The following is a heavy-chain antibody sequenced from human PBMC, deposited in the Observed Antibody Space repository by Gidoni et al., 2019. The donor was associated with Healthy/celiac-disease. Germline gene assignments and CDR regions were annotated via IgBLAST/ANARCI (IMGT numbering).Heavy chain of an antibody. V-gene: IGHV3-64D*06. CDR1: GFTFSSYA. J-gene: IGHJ3*02. Sequence: EVQLVESGGGLVQPGGSLRLSCSASGFTFSSYAMHWVRQAPGKGLEYVSAISSNGGSTYYADSVKGRFTISRDNSKNTLYLQMSSLRAEDTAVYYCVRRLDYGDYYDAFDIWGQGTMVTVSS. D-gene: IGHD4-17*01. CDR3: VRRLDYGDYYDAFDI. CDR2: ISSNGGST.